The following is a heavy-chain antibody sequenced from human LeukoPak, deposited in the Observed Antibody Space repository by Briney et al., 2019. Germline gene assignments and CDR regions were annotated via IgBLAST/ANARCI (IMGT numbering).Heavy chain of an antibody. CDR1: GGSISSSSYY. Sequence: PSETPSLTCTVSGGSISSSSYYWGWIRQPPGKGLEWIGSIYYSGSTYYNPSLKSRVTISVDTSKNQFSLKLSSVTAADTAVYYCARVIVATVPQLDAFDIWGQGTMVTVSS. J-gene: IGHJ3*02. V-gene: IGHV4-39*07. CDR3: ARVIVATVPQLDAFDI. CDR2: IYYSGST. D-gene: IGHD5-12*01.